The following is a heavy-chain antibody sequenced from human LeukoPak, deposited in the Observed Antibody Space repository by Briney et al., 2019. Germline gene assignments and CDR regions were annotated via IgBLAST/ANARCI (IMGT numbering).Heavy chain of an antibody. CDR3: AGDRATSYFDY. D-gene: IGHD1-26*01. J-gene: IGHJ4*02. CDR1: GFTLSSYA. CDR2: ISGSGANI. V-gene: IGHV3-23*01. Sequence: GGSLRLSCAVSGFTLSSYAMSWVRQAPGKGLEWVSGISGSGANIYYADSVKGRFTISRDNSKNTLYLQMNSLRAEDTAVYYCAGDRATSYFDYWGQGALVTISS.